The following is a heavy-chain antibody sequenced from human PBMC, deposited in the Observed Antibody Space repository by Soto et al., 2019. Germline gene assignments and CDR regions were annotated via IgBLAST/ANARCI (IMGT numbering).Heavy chain of an antibody. CDR2: ISGSGGST. Sequence: GGSLRLSCAASGFTFSSYAMSWVRQAPGKGLEWVSAISGSGGSTYYADSVKGRFTISRDNSKNTLYLQMNSLRAEDTAVYYCAKAGIAARSVVPRLSNWGQGTLVTVSS. J-gene: IGHJ4*02. D-gene: IGHD6-13*01. CDR3: AKAGIAARSVVPRLSN. V-gene: IGHV3-23*01. CDR1: GFTFSSYA.